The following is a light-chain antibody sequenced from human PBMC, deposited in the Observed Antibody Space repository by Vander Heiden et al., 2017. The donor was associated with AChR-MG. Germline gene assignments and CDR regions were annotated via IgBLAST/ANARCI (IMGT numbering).Light chain of an antibody. CDR1: QSLLHSTGNNY. CDR2: LGS. V-gene: IGKV2-28*01. CDR3: MQSLQTPWT. Sequence: DIVVTQCPLSLSVTPGGQASHSCRSSQSLLHSTGNNYLDWYLQKPGQSPHLLIYLGSNRASGVPDRISGSGSGTDFTLKISRVEAEDVGVYYCMQSLQTPWTFGQGTKVEIK. J-gene: IGKJ1*01.